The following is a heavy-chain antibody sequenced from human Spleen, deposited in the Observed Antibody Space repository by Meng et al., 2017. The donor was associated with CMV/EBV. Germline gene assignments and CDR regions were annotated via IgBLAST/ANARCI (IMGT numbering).Heavy chain of an antibody. Sequence: ASVKVSCKASGYTFTSYGISWVRQAPGQGLEWMGWISAYNGNTNYAQKLQGRVTMTTDTSTSTAYMELRSLRSDDTAVYYCARAAPYYVHLSETYEGGALNYWGQGTLVTVSS. CDR1: GYTFTSYG. J-gene: IGHJ4*02. D-gene: IGHD3-16*01. V-gene: IGHV1-18*01. CDR3: ARAAPYYVHLSETYEGGALNY. CDR2: ISAYNGNT.